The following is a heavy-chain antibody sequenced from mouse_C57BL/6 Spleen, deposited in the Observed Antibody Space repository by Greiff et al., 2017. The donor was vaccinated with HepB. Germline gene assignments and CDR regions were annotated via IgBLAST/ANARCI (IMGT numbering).Heavy chain of an antibody. CDR2: IYPGDGDT. CDR1: GYAFSSYW. CDR3: ARGDNYVFAY. Sequence: VKLMESGAELVKPGASVKISCKASGYAFSSYWMNWVKQRPGKGLEWIGQIYPGDGDTNYNGKFKGKATLTADKSSSTAYMQLSSLTSEDSAVYFCARGDNYVFAYWGQGTLVTVSA. V-gene: IGHV1-80*01. J-gene: IGHJ3*01. D-gene: IGHD1-3*01.